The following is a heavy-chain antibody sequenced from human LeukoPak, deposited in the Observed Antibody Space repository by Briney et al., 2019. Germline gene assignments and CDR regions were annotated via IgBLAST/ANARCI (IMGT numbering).Heavy chain of an antibody. CDR2: ISSSSSYI. J-gene: IGHJ4*02. CDR3: ARDGGYSYGYSFDY. V-gene: IGHV3-21*01. CDR1: GFAFSSNS. D-gene: IGHD5-18*01. Sequence: GGSLRLSCAVSGFAFSSNSMNWVRQAPGKGLEWVSSISSSSSYIYYADSVKGRFTISRDNAKNSLYLQMNSLRAEDTAVYYCARDGGYSYGYSFDYWGQGTLVTVSS.